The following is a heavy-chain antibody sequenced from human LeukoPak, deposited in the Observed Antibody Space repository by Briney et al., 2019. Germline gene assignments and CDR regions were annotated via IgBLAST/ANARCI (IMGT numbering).Heavy chain of an antibody. J-gene: IGHJ6*04. CDR3: ARDKVRGVQGRYYYYYGMDV. V-gene: IGHV4-34*01. Sequence: PSETLSHTCAVYGGSFSGYYWSWIRQPPGKGLEWIGEINHSGSTNYNPSLKSRVTISVDTSKNQFSLKLSSVTAADTAVYYCARDKVRGVQGRYYYYYGMDVWGKGTTVTVSS. CDR2: INHSGST. CDR1: GGSFSGYY. D-gene: IGHD3-10*01.